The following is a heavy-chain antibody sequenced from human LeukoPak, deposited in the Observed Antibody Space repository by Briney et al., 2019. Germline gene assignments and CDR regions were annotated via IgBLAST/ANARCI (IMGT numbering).Heavy chain of an antibody. CDR3: ARDYVDDIPMIKDY. J-gene: IGHJ4*02. CDR2: INLSGGST. Sequence: ASVKVSCKASGYTFTIYHMHWVRQAPGRGLEWMGKINLSGGSTTYAQKFQGRVTMTRDTSTSTVYMELSSLRSEDTAVYYCARDYVDDIPMIKDYWGQGTLVTVSS. D-gene: IGHD2-8*01. CDR1: GYTFTIYH. V-gene: IGHV1-46*01.